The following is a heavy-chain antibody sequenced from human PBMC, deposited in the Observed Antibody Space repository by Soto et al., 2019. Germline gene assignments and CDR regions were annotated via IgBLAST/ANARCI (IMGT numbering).Heavy chain of an antibody. CDR3: ARRDTSGFLRYFDN. V-gene: IGHV1-69*06. CDR1: GVTLSTFINYP. D-gene: IGHD3-3*01. Sequence: SVKVSCKASGVTLSTFINYPINWVRQAPGQGLEWMGGIVPNIGTVNYAQKFQGRVTITADKSTGTAYMELSNLRSEDSALYYCARRDTSGFLRYFDNWGQGTLVTVSS. CDR2: IVPNIGTV. J-gene: IGHJ4*02.